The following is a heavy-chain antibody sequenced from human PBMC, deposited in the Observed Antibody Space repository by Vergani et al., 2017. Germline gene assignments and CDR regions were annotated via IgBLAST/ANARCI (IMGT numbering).Heavy chain of an antibody. CDR3: ARVALTYYYHYYYMDV. J-gene: IGHJ6*03. CDR2: ISGNGCNS. V-gene: IGHV3-23*01. Sequence: EVHLLESGGGSVQPGGSPRLSCAASGFTFSNYAMTWVRQAPGKGLEWGSSISGNGCNSNYADSVKGRITISRDNSKNTVYLQMNILIADDMAVYYCARVALTYYYHYYYMDVWGEGTTVTVSS. CDR1: GFTFSNYA.